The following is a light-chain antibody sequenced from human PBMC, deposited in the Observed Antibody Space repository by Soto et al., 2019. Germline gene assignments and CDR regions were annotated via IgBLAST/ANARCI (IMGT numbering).Light chain of an antibody. CDR3: QQYDRSWT. CDR1: QSLLHSNGYNY. CDR2: GAS. V-gene: IGKV2-28*01. Sequence: DIVMTQSPLSLSVTPGEPASISCRSSQSLLHSNGYNYLDWYQQKPGQSPTLLIYGASSRATGIPDRFSGSGSGTDFILTISRLEPEDFAVYYCQQYDRSWTFGQGTKVEIK. J-gene: IGKJ1*01.